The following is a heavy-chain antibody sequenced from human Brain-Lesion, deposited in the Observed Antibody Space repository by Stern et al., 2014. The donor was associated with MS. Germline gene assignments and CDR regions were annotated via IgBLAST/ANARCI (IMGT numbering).Heavy chain of an antibody. CDR1: GGTFSSYA. J-gene: IGHJ6*02. CDR3: ARERWVVVAATSYYYYGMDV. Sequence: VQLVESGAEVKKPGSSVKVSCKASGGTFSSYAISWVRQATGQGLEWMGGIIPIFGTANYAQKFQGRVTITADKSTSTAYMELSSLRSEDTAVYYCARERWVVVAATSYYYYGMDVWGQGTTVTVSS. V-gene: IGHV1-69*06. D-gene: IGHD2-15*01. CDR2: IIPIFGTA.